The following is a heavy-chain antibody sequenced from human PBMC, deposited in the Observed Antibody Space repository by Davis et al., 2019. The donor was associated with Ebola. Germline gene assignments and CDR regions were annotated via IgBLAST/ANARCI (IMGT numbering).Heavy chain of an antibody. V-gene: IGHV1-2*02. CDR1: AYTFTDYY. Sequence: ASVKVSCKASAYTFTDYYIHWMRQAPGQGLECMGWINPKDGGTGYSQRFQGRVTLTRDTSISTIYMELNRLISDDTALYFCARESGSEAVAGSDNWFDPWGQGTLVTVSS. J-gene: IGHJ5*02. CDR2: INPKDGGT. CDR3: ARESGSEAVAGSDNWFDP. D-gene: IGHD6-19*01.